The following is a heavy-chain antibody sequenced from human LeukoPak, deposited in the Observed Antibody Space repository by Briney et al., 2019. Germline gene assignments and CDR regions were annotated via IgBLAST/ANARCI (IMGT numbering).Heavy chain of an antibody. V-gene: IGHV3-21*01. CDR1: GFTFSSYS. J-gene: IGHJ3*02. Sequence: GGSLRLSCAASGFTFSSYSMNWVRQAPGKGLEWVSSISSSSSYIYYADAVKGRFTISRDNAKNSLYLQMNSLRAEDTAVYYCARDRRGGRYCSSTSCYEYDAFDIWGQGTMVTVSS. CDR3: ARDRRGGRYCSSTSCYEYDAFDI. CDR2: ISSSSSYI. D-gene: IGHD2-2*01.